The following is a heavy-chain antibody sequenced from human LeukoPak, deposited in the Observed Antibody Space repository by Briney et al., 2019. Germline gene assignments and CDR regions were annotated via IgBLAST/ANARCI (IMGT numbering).Heavy chain of an antibody. CDR3: ARQVVASIHPYYFDY. D-gene: IGHD5-12*01. CDR2: IYYSGST. Sequence: PSETLSLTCTVSGGSISSSSYHWGWIRQPPGKGLEWIGSIYYSGSTYYNPSLKSRVTLSVDTSKNQFSLKVRSLTAADTAVYYCARQVVASIHPYYFDYWGQGTLVTVSS. V-gene: IGHV4-39*01. J-gene: IGHJ4*02. CDR1: GGSISSSSYH.